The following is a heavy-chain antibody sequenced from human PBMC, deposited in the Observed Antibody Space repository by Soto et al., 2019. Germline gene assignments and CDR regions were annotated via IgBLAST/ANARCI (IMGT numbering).Heavy chain of an antibody. J-gene: IGHJ4*02. CDR1: GGSISSGDYY. D-gene: IGHD5-12*01. CDR2: IYYSGST. Sequence: PSETLSLTCTVSGGSISSGDYYWSWIRQPPGKGLEWIGYIYYSGSTYYNPSLKSRVTISVDTSKNQFSLKLSSVTAADTAVYYCARVPRSGYEGDHWGQGTLVTVSS. V-gene: IGHV4-30-4*01. CDR3: ARVPRSGYEGDH.